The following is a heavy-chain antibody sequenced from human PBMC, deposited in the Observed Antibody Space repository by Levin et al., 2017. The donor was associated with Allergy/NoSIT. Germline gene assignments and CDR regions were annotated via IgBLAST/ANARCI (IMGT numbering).Heavy chain of an antibody. CDR1: GFTFNNAW. Sequence: GGSLRLSCAASGFTFNNAWMSWVRQAPGKGLEWVARIESKTDGGTRDYAAPVKGRFTISRDDSRNMLYLQMNSLKTEDTAVYYCTTQYCSSTSCFYYFDYWGQGTLVNVSS. J-gene: IGHJ4*02. D-gene: IGHD2-2*01. CDR2: IESKTDGGTR. V-gene: IGHV3-15*04. CDR3: TTQYCSSTSCFYYFDY.